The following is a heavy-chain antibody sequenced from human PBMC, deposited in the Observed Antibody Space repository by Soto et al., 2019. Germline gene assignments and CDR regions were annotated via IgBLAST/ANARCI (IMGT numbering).Heavy chain of an antibody. D-gene: IGHD3-22*01. V-gene: IGHV4-39*01. J-gene: IGHJ3*02. CDR1: GGSLSSSSYY. Sequence: SETLSLTFTVSGGSLSSSSYYWRRIRQPPGRGLEWIGSIYYSGSTYYNPSLMSRVTISVDTSKNQSSLKLSSVTAADTAVYYCARHIARRYYDSSGYYCVDDAFDIWGQGTMVT. CDR2: IYYSGST. CDR3: ARHIARRYYDSSGYYCVDDAFDI.